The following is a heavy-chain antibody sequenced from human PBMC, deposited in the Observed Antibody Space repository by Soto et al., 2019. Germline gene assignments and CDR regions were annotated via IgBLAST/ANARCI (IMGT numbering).Heavy chain of an antibody. CDR1: GYSFTTYW. J-gene: IGHJ6*02. Sequence: PGESLKISCEGSGYSFTTYWIGWVRQMPGKGLEWMGIIYPADSDIRYSPSFQGQVTISADKSISTAYLQWNSLKASDTAMYYCARGIPIYSYYYGMDVWGQGTTVTVSS. CDR2: IYPADSDI. D-gene: IGHD5-18*01. V-gene: IGHV5-51*01. CDR3: ARGIPIYSYYYGMDV.